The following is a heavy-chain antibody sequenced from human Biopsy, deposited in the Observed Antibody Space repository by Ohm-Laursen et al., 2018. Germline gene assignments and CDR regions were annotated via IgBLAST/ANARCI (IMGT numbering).Heavy chain of an antibody. CDR1: GGSISSNNYY. CDR2: IFNSANT. CDR3: ARGDYFDSNGYFWFDP. J-gene: IGHJ5*02. D-gene: IGHD3-22*01. V-gene: IGHV4-30-4*02. Sequence: SDTLSLTCTVSGGSISSNNYYWSWIRQRPGKGLEWIGYIFNSANTYYNPSPKNLITISGDTSKNQFSLKLNSVTAADTAVYYCARGDYFDSNGYFWFDPWGQGTLVTVSS.